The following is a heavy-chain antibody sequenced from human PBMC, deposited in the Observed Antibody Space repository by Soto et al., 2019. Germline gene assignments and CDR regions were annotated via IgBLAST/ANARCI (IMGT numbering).Heavy chain of an antibody. D-gene: IGHD2-21*02. Sequence: SETLSLTCTVSGGSISSGSFYWGWIRQHPGKGLEWIGYIYYSGSTYYNPSLRSRLTISVDTSKTQFFLNLSSVTAADTAVYSCARDRGCNGGHCYSLKYQYYGMDVWGQGTTVTV. CDR2: IYYSGST. CDR1: GGSISSGSFY. CDR3: ARDRGCNGGHCYSLKYQYYGMDV. J-gene: IGHJ6*02. V-gene: IGHV4-31*03.